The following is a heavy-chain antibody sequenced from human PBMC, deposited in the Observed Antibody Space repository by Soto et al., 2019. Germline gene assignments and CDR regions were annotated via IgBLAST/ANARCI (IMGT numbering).Heavy chain of an antibody. V-gene: IGHV4-4*07. J-gene: IGHJ5*02. D-gene: IGHD5-12*01. CDR1: GGSIRGYY. CDR3: ARDLGDGYNRNWFDP. CDR2: IYTAGYT. Sequence: SETLSLTCSVSGGSIRGYYWCWIRQPGGKGMEWIGRIYTAGYTYYNPSLKSRVTMSVDTVKNQFSLSLISVTAADTAVYYCARDLGDGYNRNWFDPWGQGTLVT.